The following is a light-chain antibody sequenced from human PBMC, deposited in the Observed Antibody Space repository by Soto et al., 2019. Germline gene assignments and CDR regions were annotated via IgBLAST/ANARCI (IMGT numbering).Light chain of an antibody. CDR1: SSDIGAYNY. V-gene: IGLV2-14*01. CDR2: EVS. Sequence: ALTQPASVSGSPGQSITISCTGSSSDIGAYNYVSWFQQYPGKAPKLIISEVSNRPSGVSNRFSGSKSGTAASLTVSGLQTEDEADYFCFSFTTDWTHVFGTGTKVTVL. J-gene: IGLJ1*01. CDR3: FSFTTDWTHV.